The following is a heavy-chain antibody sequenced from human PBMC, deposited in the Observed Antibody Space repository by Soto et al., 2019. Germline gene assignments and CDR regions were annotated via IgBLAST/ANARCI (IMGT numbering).Heavy chain of an antibody. Sequence: SETLSLTCTVSGGSISSYYWSWIRQPPGKGLEWIGYIYYSGSTNYNPSLKSRVTIPVDTSKNQVSLTLTSVTAADTAVYYCARQGSYWGQGALVTVSS. CDR3: ARQGSY. CDR2: IYYSGST. J-gene: IGHJ4*02. V-gene: IGHV4-59*08. CDR1: GGSISSYY.